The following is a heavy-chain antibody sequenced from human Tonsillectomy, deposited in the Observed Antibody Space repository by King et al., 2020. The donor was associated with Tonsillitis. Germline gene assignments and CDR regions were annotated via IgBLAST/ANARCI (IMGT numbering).Heavy chain of an antibody. V-gene: IGHV4-31*03. J-gene: IGHJ5*02. D-gene: IGHD4-23*01. CDR2: IYNSTNTYNPST. CDR1: GGSISSGGHY. Sequence: QLQESGPGLVKPSQTLSLTCIVSGGSISSGGHYWSWIRKHPGKGLEWIGSIYNSTNTYNPSTYYNPSLRSRVTISLDTSKNQFSLRLNPGTAADTAVYYCARYGGGVFDPWGQGTLVAVSS. CDR3: ARYGGGVFDP.